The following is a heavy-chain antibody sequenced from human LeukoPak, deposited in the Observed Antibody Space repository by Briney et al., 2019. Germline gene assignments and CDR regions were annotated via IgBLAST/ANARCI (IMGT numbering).Heavy chain of an antibody. CDR3: ASESDSSGYSETDY. D-gene: IGHD3-22*01. J-gene: IGHJ4*02. CDR1: GFTFSSYE. CDR2: ISSSGSTI. V-gene: IGHV3-48*03. Sequence: PGGSLRLSCAASGFTFSSYEMNWVRQAPGKGLEWVSYISSSGSTIYYADSVKGRFTISRDNAKNSLYLQMNSLRAEDTAVYYCASESDSSGYSETDYWGQGTLVTVSS.